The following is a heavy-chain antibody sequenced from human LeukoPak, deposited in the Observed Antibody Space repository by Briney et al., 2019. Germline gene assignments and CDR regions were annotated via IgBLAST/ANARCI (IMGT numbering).Heavy chain of an antibody. CDR3: AHSWDSGSYPY. V-gene: IGHV2-5*02. CDR1: GFSLRTRGVG. J-gene: IGHJ4*02. CDR2: IYWDDDK. Sequence: ESGPTLMHPTPTLTLTCTLSGFSLRTRGVGGGWIRQPPGKALEWLALIYWDDDKRYSPSLKSRLTNTKDTSKNQVVLTMTNMDPVDTATYYCAHSWDSGSYPYWGQGTLVSVSS. D-gene: IGHD3-10*01.